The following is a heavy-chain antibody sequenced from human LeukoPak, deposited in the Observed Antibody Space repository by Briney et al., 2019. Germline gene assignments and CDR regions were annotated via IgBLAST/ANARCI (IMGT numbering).Heavy chain of an antibody. CDR2: ISSSSSYI. Sequence: KTGGSLRLSCGASGFTFSTYAMTWVRQAPGKGLEWVSSISSSSSYIYYADSVKGRFTISRDNAKNSLYLQMNSLRTEDTAVYYCARVRCSSTSCYGYFDYWGQGTLVTVSS. D-gene: IGHD2-2*01. CDR3: ARVRCSSTSCYGYFDY. CDR1: GFTFSTYA. V-gene: IGHV3-21*01. J-gene: IGHJ4*02.